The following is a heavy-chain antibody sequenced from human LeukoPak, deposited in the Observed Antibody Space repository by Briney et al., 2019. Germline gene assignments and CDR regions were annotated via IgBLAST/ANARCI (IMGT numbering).Heavy chain of an antibody. CDR3: ASYDSSGTLSGYFDY. D-gene: IGHD3-22*01. V-gene: IGHV4-59*01. CDR1: GGSISSYY. Sequence: SETLSLTCTVSGGSISSYYWSWIRQPPGKGLEWIGYIYYSGSTNYNPSLKSRATISVDTSKNQFSLKLSSVTAADTAVYYCASYDSSGTLSGYFDYWGQGTLVTVSS. J-gene: IGHJ4*02. CDR2: IYYSGST.